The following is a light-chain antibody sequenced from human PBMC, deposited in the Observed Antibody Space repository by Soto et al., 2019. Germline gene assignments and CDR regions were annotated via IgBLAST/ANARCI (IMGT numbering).Light chain of an antibody. CDR3: QQSHSSPLP. J-gene: IGKJ4*01. CDR1: RSISDC. CDR2: AAS. Sequence: IQMTQSPPSLPATVGDRVTITCRASRSISDCLNWYKQKPGEAPELLIYAASTLQSGVPSRFSGSGSGTDFTLTISSLQPEDSAAYYCQQSHSSPLPFGGGTKVDIK. V-gene: IGKV1-39*01.